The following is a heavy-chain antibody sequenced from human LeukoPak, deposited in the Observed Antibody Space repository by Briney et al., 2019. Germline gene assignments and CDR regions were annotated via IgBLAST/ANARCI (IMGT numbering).Heavy chain of an antibody. CDR2: INHSGST. CDR1: GGSISSGGYY. J-gene: IGHJ4*02. V-gene: IGHV4-30-2*01. CDR3: ARKGTLFDY. Sequence: SQTLSLTCAVSGGSISSGGYYWSWIRQPPGKGLEWIGEINHSGSTNYNPSLKSRVTISVDTSKNQFSLKLSSVTAADTAVYYCARKGTLFDYWGQGTLVTVSS.